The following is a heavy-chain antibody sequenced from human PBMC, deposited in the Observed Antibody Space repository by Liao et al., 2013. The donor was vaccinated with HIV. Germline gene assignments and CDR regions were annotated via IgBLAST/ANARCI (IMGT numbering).Heavy chain of an antibody. Sequence: QLQVQESGPGLVKPSETLSLTCTVSGGSISSSSYYWGWIRQPPGKGLEWIGRIYTSGSTNYNPSLKSRVTMSVDTSKNQFSLKLSSVTAADTAMYYCARMGTSTEYYDMWSGYYSHVQQGTHFDHWGQGTLVTVSS. D-gene: IGHD3-3*01. CDR2: IYTSGST. V-gene: IGHV4-39*07. J-gene: IGHJ4*02. CDR3: ARMGTSTEYYDMWSGYYSHVQQGTHFDH. CDR1: GGSISSSSYY.